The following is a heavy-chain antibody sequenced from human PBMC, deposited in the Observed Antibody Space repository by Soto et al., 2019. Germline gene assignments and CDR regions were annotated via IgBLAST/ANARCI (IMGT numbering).Heavy chain of an antibody. D-gene: IGHD6-6*01. CDR1: GFTFSSYG. J-gene: IGHJ4*02. Sequence: GGSLRLSCAASGFTFSSYGMHWVRQAPGKGLEWVAVIWYDGSNKYYADSVKGRFTISRDNSKNTLYLQMNSLRAEDTAVYYCARDWDSSSSGNLYWGQGTLVTVS. V-gene: IGHV3-33*01. CDR2: IWYDGSNK. CDR3: ARDWDSSSSGNLY.